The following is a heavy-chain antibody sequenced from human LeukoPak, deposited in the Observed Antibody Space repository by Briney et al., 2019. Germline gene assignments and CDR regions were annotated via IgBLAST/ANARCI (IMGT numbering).Heavy chain of an antibody. V-gene: IGHV3-7*01. CDR3: ARALGSSSGTFDI. CDR1: GFTFSSYW. Sequence: GGSLRLSCAASGFTFSSYWMSWVRQAPGKGLEWVANIKQDGSEKYYVDSVKGRFTISRDNAENSLYLQMNSLRAEDTAVYYCARALGSSSGTFDIWGQGTMVTVSS. D-gene: IGHD3-10*01. J-gene: IGHJ3*02. CDR2: IKQDGSEK.